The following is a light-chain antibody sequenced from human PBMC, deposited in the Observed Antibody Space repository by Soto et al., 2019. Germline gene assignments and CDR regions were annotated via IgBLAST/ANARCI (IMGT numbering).Light chain of an antibody. CDR2: EGS. CDR3: CSYAGSRTYV. V-gene: IGLV2-23*01. Sequence: QSALTQPASVSGSPGQSITISCTGTSSDVGSYNLVSWYQQHPGKAPKLMISEGSKRPSGVSNRFSGSKSGTTASLTISGLQAEDEADNYCCSYAGSRTYVFGTGTKLTVL. J-gene: IGLJ1*01. CDR1: SSDVGSYNL.